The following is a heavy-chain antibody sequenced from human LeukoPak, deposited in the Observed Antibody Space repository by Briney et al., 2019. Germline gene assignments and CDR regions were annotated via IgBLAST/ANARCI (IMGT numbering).Heavy chain of an antibody. Sequence: ASVKVSCKASGYTFTSYYMHWVRQAPGQGLEWMGIINPSGGSTSYAQKFQGRVTMTRDTSTSTVYMELSSLRSEDTAVYYCARDPGPDVWSGFTYYYYGMDVWGQGTTVTVSS. CDR1: GYTFTSYY. CDR3: ARDPGPDVWSGFTYYYYGMDV. V-gene: IGHV1-46*01. CDR2: INPSGGST. J-gene: IGHJ6*02. D-gene: IGHD3-3*01.